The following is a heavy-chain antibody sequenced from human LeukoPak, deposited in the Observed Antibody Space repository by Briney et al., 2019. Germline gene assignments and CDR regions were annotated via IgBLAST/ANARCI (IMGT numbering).Heavy chain of an antibody. CDR3: AKAPVTTCRGAYCYPFDY. CDR2: ISDSGNT. J-gene: IGHJ4*02. D-gene: IGHD2-21*01. Sequence: PGGSLRLSCAASGFTLSSYAMSWVRQAPGKGLEWVSAISDSGNTYHADSVKGRFTISRDSSKNTLFLQMNRLRPEDAAVYYCAKAPVTTCRGAYCYPFDYWGQGTRVIVSS. CDR1: GFTLSSYA. V-gene: IGHV3-23*01.